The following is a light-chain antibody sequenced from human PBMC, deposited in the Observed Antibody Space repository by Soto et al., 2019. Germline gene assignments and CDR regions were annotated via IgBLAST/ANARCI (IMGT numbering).Light chain of an antibody. CDR2: KAS. CDR1: QSISSW. CDR3: QQHSSQGT. V-gene: IGKV1-5*03. J-gene: IGKJ2*01. Sequence: DIQMTQSPSTLSVSVGDRVTITCRASQSISSWLSWYQQKPGKAPKLLIYKASSFKSGVTSRIRGSGSGKEFTPIISSLQPDDFATYYYQQHSSQGTFGQGTKLEIK.